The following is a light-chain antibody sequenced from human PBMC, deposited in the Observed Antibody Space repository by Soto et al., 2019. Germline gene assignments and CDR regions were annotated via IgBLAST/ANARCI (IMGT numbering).Light chain of an antibody. Sequence: QSALTQPPSASGSPGQSVTISCTGTSSDVGGYNYVSWYQQHPGKAPKVMIYDVSKRPSGIPDRFFGSKFGNTASLTISGLQAEDEADYYCCSYAGSFIFVFGTGTKLTVL. CDR1: SSDVGGYNY. CDR3: CSYAGSFIFV. J-gene: IGLJ1*01. V-gene: IGLV2-11*01. CDR2: DVS.